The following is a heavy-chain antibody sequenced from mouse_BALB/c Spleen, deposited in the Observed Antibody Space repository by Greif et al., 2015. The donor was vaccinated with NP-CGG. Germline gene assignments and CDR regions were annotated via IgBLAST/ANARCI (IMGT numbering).Heavy chain of an antibody. CDR1: GFNIKDTY. CDR2: IDPANGNT. V-gene: IGHV14-3*02. CDR3: ARLDWYFDV. Sequence: EVQLHQSGAELVKPGASVKLSCTASGFNIKDTYMHWVKQRPEQGLEWIGRIDPANGNTKYDPKFQGKATITADTSSNTAYLQLSSLTSEDTAVYYCARLDWYFDVWGAGTTVTVSS. J-gene: IGHJ1*01.